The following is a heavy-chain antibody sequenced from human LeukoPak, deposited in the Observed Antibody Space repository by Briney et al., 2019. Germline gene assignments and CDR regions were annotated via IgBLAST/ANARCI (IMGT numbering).Heavy chain of an antibody. CDR1: GFTFSTYS. Sequence: PGGSLRLSCAASGFTFSTYSMSWVRQAPGKGLEWVSTITAGGGNKDYADSVKGRFTISRDNSKKTVYLQMNGLRAENTAVYYCAKDSPGFGIVFDSWVQGTLVTVSS. J-gene: IGHJ4*02. V-gene: IGHV3-23*01. CDR2: ITAGGGNK. CDR3: AKDSPGFGIVFDS. D-gene: IGHD3-16*01.